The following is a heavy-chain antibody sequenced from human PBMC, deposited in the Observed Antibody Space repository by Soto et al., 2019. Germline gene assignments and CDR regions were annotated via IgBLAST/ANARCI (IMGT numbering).Heavy chain of an antibody. D-gene: IGHD3-16*01. V-gene: IGHV3-21*01. CDR1: GFTFSSYS. CDR3: ARVGRFTYCHFGGSDY. J-gene: IGHJ4*02. Sequence: EVQLVESGGGLVKPGGSLRLSCAASGFTFSSYSMNWVRQAPGKGLEWVSSISSSSSYIYYADSVKGRFTISRDNAKNSLYLQMNSLRAEDTAVYYCARVGRFTYCHFGGSDYWGQGTLVTVSS. CDR2: ISSSSSYI.